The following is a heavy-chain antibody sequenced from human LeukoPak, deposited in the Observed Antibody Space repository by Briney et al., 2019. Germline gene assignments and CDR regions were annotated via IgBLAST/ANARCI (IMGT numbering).Heavy chain of an antibody. J-gene: IGHJ4*02. Sequence: PGGSLRLSCAASGFTFSSYAMHWVRQAPGKGLEYVSAISSNGGSTYYANSVKGRFTISRDDSKNTLYLQMGSLRAEDMAVYYCARSPTSHRERYFDYWGQGTLVTVSS. V-gene: IGHV3-64*01. CDR1: GFTFSSYA. CDR3: ARSPTSHRERYFDY. D-gene: IGHD2-2*01. CDR2: ISSNGGST.